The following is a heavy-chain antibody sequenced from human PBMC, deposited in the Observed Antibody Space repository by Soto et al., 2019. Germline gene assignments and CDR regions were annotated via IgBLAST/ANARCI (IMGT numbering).Heavy chain of an antibody. CDR2: IIPIFGTA. CDR3: AREGGYGSGSYSLSYFDY. J-gene: IGHJ4*02. Sequence: SVKVSCKASGGTFSSYAISWVRQAPGQALEWMGGIIPIFGTANYAQKFQGRVTITADESTSTAYMELSSLRSEDTAVYYCAREGGYGSGSYSLSYFDYWGQGTLVTVSS. V-gene: IGHV1-69*13. CDR1: GGTFSSYA. D-gene: IGHD3-10*01.